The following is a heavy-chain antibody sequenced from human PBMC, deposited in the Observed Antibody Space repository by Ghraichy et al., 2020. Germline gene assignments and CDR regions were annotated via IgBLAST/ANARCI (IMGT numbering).Heavy chain of an antibody. D-gene: IGHD3-3*01. CDR1: GESLRGYD. CDR3: ARGRRAAVNDIWSTTYMYYFDF. V-gene: IGHV4-34*01. CDR2: ISHGGTT. Sequence: SETLSLTCAVYGESLRGYDWNWISQTPGKGLEWIGEISHGGTTNYKPSLKSRVTVSVDTSKNQFSQKLSSVTAADTAVYYCARGRRAAVNDIWSTTYMYYFDFWGQGTLVTVSS. J-gene: IGHJ4*02.